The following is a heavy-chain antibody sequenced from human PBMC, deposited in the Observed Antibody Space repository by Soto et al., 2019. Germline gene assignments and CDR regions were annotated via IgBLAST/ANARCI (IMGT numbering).Heavy chain of an antibody. D-gene: IGHD4-17*01. J-gene: IGHJ2*01. CDR2: IWYDGSNK. CDR1: GFTFSSYG. Sequence: QVQLVESGGGVVQPGRSLRLSCAASGFTFSSYGMHWVRQAPGKGLELVAVIWYDGSNKYYADSVKGRFTISRDNSKNTLYLQMNSLRAEDTAVYYCARDFGDYGDYGVVWYFDLWGRGTLVTVSS. CDR3: ARDFGDYGDYGVVWYFDL. V-gene: IGHV3-33*01.